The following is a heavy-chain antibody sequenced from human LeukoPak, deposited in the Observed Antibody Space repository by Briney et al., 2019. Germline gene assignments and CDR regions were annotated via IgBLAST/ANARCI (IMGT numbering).Heavy chain of an antibody. D-gene: IGHD6-19*01. CDR3: ARDFTVDGTGGFDY. CDR1: GYTFTSNY. Sequence: ASVKVSCKVFGYTFTSNYMHWVRQAPGQGPEWMGVISPSGGSTTYAQKFQGRVTLTRDMSTSTDYLELSSLRSEDTAVYYCARDFTVDGTGGFDYWGQGTLVTVSS. J-gene: IGHJ4*02. V-gene: IGHV1-46*01. CDR2: ISPSGGST.